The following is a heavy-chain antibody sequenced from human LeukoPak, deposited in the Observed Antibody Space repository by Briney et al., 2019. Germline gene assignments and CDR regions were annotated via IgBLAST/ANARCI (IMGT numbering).Heavy chain of an antibody. J-gene: IGHJ6*04. V-gene: IGHV3-30*18. CDR3: AKDPSAGDPMDV. CDR1: GFTFSSYG. Sequence: PGRSLRLSCAASGFTFSSYGMHWVRQAPGKGLEWVAVISYDGSNKYYADSVKGRFTISRDNSKNTLYLQMNSLRAEDTAVYYCAKDPSAGDPMDVWGKGTTVTVSS. CDR2: ISYDGSNK.